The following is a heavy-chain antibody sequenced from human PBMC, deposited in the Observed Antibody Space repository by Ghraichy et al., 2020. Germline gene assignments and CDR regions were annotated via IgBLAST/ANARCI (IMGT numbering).Heavy chain of an antibody. J-gene: IGHJ4*02. Sequence: SETLSLTCTVSGGSISSSSYYWGWIRQPPGKGLEWIGTIYYSGSTYYNPSLKSRVTISVDTSKNQFSLKLSSVTAADTAVYYCARVGYALNYFDYWGQGTLVTVSS. D-gene: IGHD5-12*01. CDR1: GGSISSSSYY. CDR3: ARVGYALNYFDY. V-gene: IGHV4-39*01. CDR2: IYYSGST.